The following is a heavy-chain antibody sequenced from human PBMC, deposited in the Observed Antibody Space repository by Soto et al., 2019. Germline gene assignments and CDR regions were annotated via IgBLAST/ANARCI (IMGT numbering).Heavy chain of an antibody. CDR2: ISSSGTRM. Sequence: QVQLVESGGGLVQPGGSLRLSCTASGFTFSDYYMTWIRQAPGKGLESVSYISSSGTRMYYADSVKGRFTISRYNAKNSLYLQLNRLRAEDTAVYYCAGEDYDVLTDYYRYYYIDVWGKGITVTVSS. D-gene: IGHD3-9*01. CDR3: AGEDYDVLTDYYRYYYIDV. J-gene: IGHJ6*03. CDR1: GFTFSDYY. V-gene: IGHV3-11*01.